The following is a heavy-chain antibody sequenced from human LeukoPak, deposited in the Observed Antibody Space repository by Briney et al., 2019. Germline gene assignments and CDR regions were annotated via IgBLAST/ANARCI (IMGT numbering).Heavy chain of an antibody. Sequence: PSETLSLTCAVYGGSFSGYYWSWIRQHPGKGLEWIGYIYYSGSTYYNPSLKSRVTISVDTSKNQFSLKLSSVTAADTAVYYCARERRLSGSYTRRPFDPWGQGTLVTVSS. J-gene: IGHJ5*02. D-gene: IGHD1-26*01. CDR1: GGSFSGYY. V-gene: IGHV4-31*11. CDR3: ARERRLSGSYTRRPFDP. CDR2: IYYSGST.